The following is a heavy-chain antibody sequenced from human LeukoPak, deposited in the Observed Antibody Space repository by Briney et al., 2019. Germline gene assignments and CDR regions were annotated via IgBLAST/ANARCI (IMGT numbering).Heavy chain of an antibody. Sequence: HPGGSLTLSCAASGLIVSSNYMSWVRQAPGKGLEWVSVIHSGGRTYYADSVEGRFTISRDNSKNTVHLQMNSLRAEDTAMYYCARGGTGTQDFDSWGQGTLVTVSS. V-gene: IGHV3-53*01. CDR1: GLIVSSNY. D-gene: IGHD1-1*01. CDR2: IHSGGRT. J-gene: IGHJ4*02. CDR3: ARGGTGTQDFDS.